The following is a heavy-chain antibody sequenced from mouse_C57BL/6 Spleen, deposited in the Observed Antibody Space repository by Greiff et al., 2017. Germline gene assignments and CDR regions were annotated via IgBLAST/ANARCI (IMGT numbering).Heavy chain of an antibody. CDR2: INPNNGGT. J-gene: IGHJ1*03. D-gene: IGHD1-1*01. Sequence: VQLQQSGPELVKPGASVKISCKASGYTFTDYYMNWVKQSHGKSLEWIGDINPNNGGTSYNQKFKGKATLTVDKSSSTAYMELRSLTSEDSAVYYCARDYYGSSPYGYFDVWGTGTTVTGSS. CDR3: ARDYYGSSPYGYFDV. CDR1: GYTFTDYY. V-gene: IGHV1-26*01.